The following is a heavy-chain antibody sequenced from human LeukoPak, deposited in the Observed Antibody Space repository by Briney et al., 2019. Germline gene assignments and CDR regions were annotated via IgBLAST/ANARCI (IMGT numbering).Heavy chain of an antibody. V-gene: IGHV1-18*01. Sequence: ASVKVSCKASGYTFTSYGITWVRQAPRQGLEWMGWISSYNSKTNYAQKFQGRVTITADKSTSTAYMELSSLRSEDTAVYYCARRGAYGSSFALDYWGQGTLVTVSS. CDR1: GYTFTSYG. CDR2: ISSYNSKT. J-gene: IGHJ4*02. D-gene: IGHD6-6*01. CDR3: ARRGAYGSSFALDY.